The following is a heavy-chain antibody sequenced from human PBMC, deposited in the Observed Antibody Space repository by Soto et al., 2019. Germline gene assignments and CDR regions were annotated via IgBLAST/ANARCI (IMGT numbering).Heavy chain of an antibody. CDR2: IIPILGIA. J-gene: IGHJ4*02. V-gene: IGHV1-69*10. Sequence: ASVKVSCKASGGTFSSYAISWVRQAPGQGLEWMGGIIPILGIANYAQKFQGRVTITADKSTSTAYMELSSLRAEDTAVYYCARGFVGGREMATIDYWGQGTLVTVS. CDR1: GGTFSSYA. CDR3: ARGFVGGREMATIDY. D-gene: IGHD5-12*01.